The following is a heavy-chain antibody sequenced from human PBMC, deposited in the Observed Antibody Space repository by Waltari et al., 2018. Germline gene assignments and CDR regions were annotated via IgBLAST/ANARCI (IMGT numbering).Heavy chain of an antibody. CDR2: INHSGST. CDR3: ARGRKQLVYYYYYGMDV. CDR1: GGSFSGYY. Sequence: QVQLQQWGAGLLKPSETLSLTCAVYGGSFSGYYWSWIRQPPGKGLEWIGEINHSGSTNYNPSLKSRVTISVDTSKNQFSLKLSSVTAADTAVYYCARGRKQLVYYYYYGMDVWGQGTTVTVSS. V-gene: IGHV4-34*01. J-gene: IGHJ6*02. D-gene: IGHD6-6*01.